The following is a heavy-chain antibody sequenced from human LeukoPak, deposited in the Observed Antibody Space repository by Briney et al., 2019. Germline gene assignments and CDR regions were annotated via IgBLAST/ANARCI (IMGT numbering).Heavy chain of an antibody. D-gene: IGHD3-22*01. CDR1: GFSLSRYW. J-gene: IGHJ4*02. V-gene: IGHV3-7*04. CDR3: ARATYYYDSSGPQGGY. CDR2: MKQDGSEK. Sequence: PGGSLRLSCAASGFSLSRYWMSWVRQAPGKGLEWVANMKQDGSEKKYVDSVKGRFTISRDNTKNSLYLQMNSLRVEYTAVYYCARATYYYDSSGPQGGYWGQGTLVTVSS.